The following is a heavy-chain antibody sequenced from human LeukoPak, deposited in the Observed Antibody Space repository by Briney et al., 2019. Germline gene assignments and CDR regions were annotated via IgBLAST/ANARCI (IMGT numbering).Heavy chain of an antibody. CDR3: ARFYTVPYYYYGMDV. J-gene: IGHJ6*02. CDR2: IWYDGSNK. V-gene: IGHV3-33*01. D-gene: IGHD3-16*01. Sequence: QPGRSLRLSCAASGFIFSNYGMHWVRQAPGKGLEWVAVIWYDGSNKYYADSVKGRFTISRDNSKNTLYLQMNSLRAEDTAVYYCARFYTVPYYYYGMDVWGQGTTVTVSS. CDR1: GFIFSNYG.